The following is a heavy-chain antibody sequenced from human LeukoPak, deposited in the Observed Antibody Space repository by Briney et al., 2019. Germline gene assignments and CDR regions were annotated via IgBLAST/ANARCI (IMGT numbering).Heavy chain of an antibody. CDR2: ISVSGVST. Sequence: PGGSLRLYCAASGFTFSSFAMSWVRQAPGKGLEWVSDISVSGVSTFYADSVKGRFTISRDNSKNTLYLQMNSLRPEDMAVYYCARAYSSGWFFFDYWGQGTLVTVSS. V-gene: IGHV3-23*01. J-gene: IGHJ4*02. CDR3: ARAYSSGWFFFDY. D-gene: IGHD6-19*01. CDR1: GFTFSSFA.